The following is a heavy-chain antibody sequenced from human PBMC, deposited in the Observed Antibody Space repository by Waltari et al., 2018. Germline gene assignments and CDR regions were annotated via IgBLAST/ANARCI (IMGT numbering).Heavy chain of an antibody. CDR1: GYTFTSYG. CDR2: NSAYKGNT. D-gene: IGHD3-3*01. CDR3: ARGQSITIFGVVKKHYYMDV. V-gene: IGHV1-18*01. Sequence: QVQLVQSGAEVKKPGASVKVSCKASGYTFTSYGISWVRQAPGQGLEWMGWNSAYKGNTNYAKKLHGRVTMTTDTSTSTAYMELRSLRSDDTAVYYCARGQSITIFGVVKKHYYMDVWGKGTTVTVSS. J-gene: IGHJ6*03.